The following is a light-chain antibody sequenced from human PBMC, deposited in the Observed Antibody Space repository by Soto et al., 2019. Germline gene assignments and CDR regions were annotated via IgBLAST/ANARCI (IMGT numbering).Light chain of an antibody. Sequence: QSALTQPASVSGSHGQSITISCTGTSSDVGSYNLVSWYQQHPGKAPKLMIYEDNKRPSGVSNRFSGSKSGNTASLTISGLQAEDEADYYCCSYAGSRNWVFGGGTKLTVL. V-gene: IGLV2-23*01. CDR1: SSDVGSYNL. CDR2: EDN. CDR3: CSYAGSRNWV. J-gene: IGLJ3*02.